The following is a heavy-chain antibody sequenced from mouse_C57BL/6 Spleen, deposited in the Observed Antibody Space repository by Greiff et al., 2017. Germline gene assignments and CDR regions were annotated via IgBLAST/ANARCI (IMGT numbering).Heavy chain of an antibody. CDR2: IDPSDSYT. CDR1: GYTFTSYW. J-gene: IGHJ3*01. CDR3: ARSYSNYLAWFAY. D-gene: IGHD2-5*01. V-gene: IGHV1-59*01. Sequence: VQLQQPGAELVRPGTSVKLSCKASGYTFTSYWMHWVKQRPGQGLEWIGVIDPSDSYTNYNQKFKGKATLTVDTSSSTAYMQLSSLTSEDSAVYYGARSYSNYLAWFAYWGQGTLVTVSA.